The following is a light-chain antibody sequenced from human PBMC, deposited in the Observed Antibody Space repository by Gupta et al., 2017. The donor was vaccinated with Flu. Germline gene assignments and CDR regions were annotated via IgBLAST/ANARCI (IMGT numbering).Light chain of an antibody. J-gene: IGKJ2*01. CDR2: GAS. CDR1: RSLPSSF. CDR3: QQDGYSPDT. Sequence: GTRSLSPGERATLSCRASRSLPSSFLAWYQQTPGQAPRLLIYGASNRATGIPDRFSGSGSGTDFTLTINRLEPEDFAVYYCQQDGYSPDTFGQGTKLEIK. V-gene: IGKV3-20*01.